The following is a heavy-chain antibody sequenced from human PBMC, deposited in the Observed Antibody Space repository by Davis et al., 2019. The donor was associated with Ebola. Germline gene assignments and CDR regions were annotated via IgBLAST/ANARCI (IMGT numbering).Heavy chain of an antibody. D-gene: IGHD7-27*01. CDR2: INAVNGNT. CDR1: GYIFTSYA. V-gene: IGHV1-3*01. Sequence: ASVKVSCKASGYIFTSYAMHWVRQAPGQRLEWMGWINAVNGNTKYSQKFRGRVTITRDTSASTAYMELRSLTSEDTAVYYCARSNWGYYFDSWGQGTLGIVSS. J-gene: IGHJ4*02. CDR3: ARSNWGYYFDS.